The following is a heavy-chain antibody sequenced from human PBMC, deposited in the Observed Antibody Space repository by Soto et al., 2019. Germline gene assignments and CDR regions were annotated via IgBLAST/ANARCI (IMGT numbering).Heavy chain of an antibody. V-gene: IGHV3-23*01. CDR1: GFTFSSYA. CDR2: ISGSGGST. J-gene: IGHJ4*02. Sequence: GSLRLSCAASGFTFSSYAMSWVRQAPGKGLEWVSAISGSGGSTYYADSVKGRFTISRDNSKNTLYLQMNSLRAEDTAVYYCARDKASPPDYYDSSGYYFYYDYWGQGTLVTVSS. D-gene: IGHD3-22*01. CDR3: ARDKASPPDYYDSSGYYFYYDY.